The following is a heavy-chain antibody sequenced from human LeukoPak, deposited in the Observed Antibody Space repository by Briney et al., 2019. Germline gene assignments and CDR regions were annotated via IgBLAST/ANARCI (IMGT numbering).Heavy chain of an antibody. Sequence: GGSLRLCCAASEFTFSSYGIHWVRQATGKGLEWVAVISYDGSNEYYADSVKGRFTISRDNSKNTLYLQMNSLRGEDTAMYYCAKDRFPYGSGTTYYFDYWGQGTLVTVSS. CDR1: EFTFSSYG. D-gene: IGHD3-10*01. J-gene: IGHJ4*02. CDR2: ISYDGSNE. CDR3: AKDRFPYGSGTTYYFDY. V-gene: IGHV3-30*18.